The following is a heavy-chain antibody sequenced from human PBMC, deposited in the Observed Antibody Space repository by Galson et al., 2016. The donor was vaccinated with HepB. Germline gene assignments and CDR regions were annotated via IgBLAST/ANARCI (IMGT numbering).Heavy chain of an antibody. CDR3: ARAERYYDSSGYYTDAFDI. CDR2: IYHSGST. Sequence: ETLSLTCAVSGGSISSSNWWSWVRQPPGKGLEWIGEIYHSGSTNYNPSLKSRVTISVDKSKNQFSLKLSSVTAADTAVYYCARAERYYDSSGYYTDAFDIWGQGTMVTVSS. J-gene: IGHJ3*02. D-gene: IGHD3-22*01. CDR1: GGSISSSNW. V-gene: IGHV4-4*02.